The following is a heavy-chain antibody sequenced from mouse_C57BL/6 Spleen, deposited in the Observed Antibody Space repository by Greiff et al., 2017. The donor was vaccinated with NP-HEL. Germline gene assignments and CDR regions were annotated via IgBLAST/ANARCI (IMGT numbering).Heavy chain of an antibody. J-gene: IGHJ1*03. CDR3: ARGDYGSSHGYFDV. CDR1: GYSITSGYY. Sequence: EVKLQESGPGLVKPSQSLSLTCSVTGYSITSGYYWNWIRQFPGNKLEWMGYISYDGSNNYNPSLKNRISITRDTSKNQFFLKLNSVTTEDTATYYCARGDYGSSHGYFDVWGTGTTVTVSS. D-gene: IGHD1-1*01. CDR2: ISYDGSN. V-gene: IGHV3-6*01.